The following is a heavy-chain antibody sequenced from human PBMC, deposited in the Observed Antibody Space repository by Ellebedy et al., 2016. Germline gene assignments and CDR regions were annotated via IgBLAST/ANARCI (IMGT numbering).Heavy chain of an antibody. D-gene: IGHD3-3*01. V-gene: IGHV1-69*04. CDR2: IIPILGIA. CDR3: ARDLRFLEWLLSDAFDI. Sequence: ASVKVSCKASGGTFSSYAISWVRQAPGQGLEWMGRIIPILGIANYAQKLQGRVTITADKSTSTAYMELSSLRSEDTAVYYCARDLRFLEWLLSDAFDIWGQGTMVTVSS. J-gene: IGHJ3*02. CDR1: GGTFSSYA.